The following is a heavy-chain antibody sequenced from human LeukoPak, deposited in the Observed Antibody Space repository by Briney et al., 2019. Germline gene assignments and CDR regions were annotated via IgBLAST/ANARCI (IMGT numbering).Heavy chain of an antibody. Sequence: GSLRLSCAASGFTFSSYSMNWVRQAPGKGLEWVSSISSSSSYIYYADLVKGRFTISRDNAKNSLYLQMNSLRAEDTAVYYCARVGAIYCTNGVCPPFDYWGQGTLVTVSS. D-gene: IGHD2-8*01. J-gene: IGHJ4*02. CDR3: ARVGAIYCTNGVCPPFDY. V-gene: IGHV3-21*01. CDR2: ISSSSSYI. CDR1: GFTFSSYS.